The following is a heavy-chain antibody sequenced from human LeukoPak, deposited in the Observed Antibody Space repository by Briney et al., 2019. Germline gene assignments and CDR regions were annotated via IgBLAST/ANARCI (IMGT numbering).Heavy chain of an antibody. V-gene: IGHV3-23*01. Sequence: PGGSLRLSCAASGFTFSNYAMSWVRQAPGKGLEWVSTITGSGGSTNYADSVKGRFTISRDKSKNMLYLQMNSLRAEDTAVYYCAKRSGYSSSWYLDYFDYWGQGTLVTVSS. CDR2: ITGSGGST. D-gene: IGHD6-13*01. J-gene: IGHJ4*02. CDR3: AKRSGYSSSWYLDYFDY. CDR1: GFTFSNYA.